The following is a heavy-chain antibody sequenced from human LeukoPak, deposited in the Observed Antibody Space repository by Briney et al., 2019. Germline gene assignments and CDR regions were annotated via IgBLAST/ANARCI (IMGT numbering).Heavy chain of an antibody. J-gene: IGHJ4*02. V-gene: IGHV3-7*02. D-gene: IGHD3-10*01. Sequence: GGSLRLSCAASGFTFSRYGMHWVRQAPGKGLEWVANIKQDGLEKYYVDSVKGRFTISRDNAKNSMYLQMNGLRAEDTAVYYCRFGSGIYSFDYWGQGTLVTVSS. CDR1: GFTFSRYG. CDR3: RFGSGIYSFDY. CDR2: IKQDGLEK.